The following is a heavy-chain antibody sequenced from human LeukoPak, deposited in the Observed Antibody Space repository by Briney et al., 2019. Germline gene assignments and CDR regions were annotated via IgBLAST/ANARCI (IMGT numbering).Heavy chain of an antibody. D-gene: IGHD3-22*01. CDR2: KSYDGSNK. V-gene: IGHV3-30-3*01. CDR3: ARGDYYNSSGYSDY. Sequence: PGRSLRLSSAASGFTFSSYAMHWVRQAPGKGLEWVAVKSYDGSNKYYADSVKGRFTISRDNSKNTLYLQMNSLRAEDTAVYYCARGDYYNSSGYSDYWGQGTLVTVSS. CDR1: GFTFSSYA. J-gene: IGHJ4*02.